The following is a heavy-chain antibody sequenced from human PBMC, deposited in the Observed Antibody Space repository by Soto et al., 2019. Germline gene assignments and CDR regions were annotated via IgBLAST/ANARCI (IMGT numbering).Heavy chain of an antibody. J-gene: IGHJ4*02. CDR3: ARGVDLDYYDSSGPSDY. CDR2: INPSGGST. V-gene: IGHV1-46*01. D-gene: IGHD3-22*01. CDR1: GYTFTSYY. Sequence: ASVKVSCKASGYTFTSYYMHWVRQAPGQGLEWMGIINPSGGSTSYAQKFQGRVTMTRDTSTSTVYMELSSLRSEDTAVYYCARGVDLDYYDSSGPSDYWGQGTRVTVSS.